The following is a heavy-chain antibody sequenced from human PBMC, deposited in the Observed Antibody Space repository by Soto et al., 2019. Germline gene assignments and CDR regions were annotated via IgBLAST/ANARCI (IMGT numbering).Heavy chain of an antibody. CDR3: ARLDIVGPSTVP. Sequence: QVQLLQSGAEVKRPGASVNVSCKAFGYTFTTYSMHWVRQAPGQGLEWMGMINPTSGSTTYAQNFQGRVTMTRDKSTRTVYMELNSLRSEDTAVYYCARLDIVGPSTVPWGQGTLVTVSS. J-gene: IGHJ5*02. D-gene: IGHD1-26*01. CDR2: INPTSGST. CDR1: GYTFTTYS. V-gene: IGHV1-46*01.